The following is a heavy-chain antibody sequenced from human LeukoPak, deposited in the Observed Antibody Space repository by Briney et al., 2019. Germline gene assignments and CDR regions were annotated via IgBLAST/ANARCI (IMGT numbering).Heavy chain of an antibody. D-gene: IGHD5/OR15-5a*01. CDR1: GGSISSSNL. CDR3: ARGTVSMYYTDV. J-gene: IGHJ6*03. Sequence: SGTLSLTCAVSGGSISSSNLWSWVRQPPGKGLGWVGELYDRGSTNYNHSLKSRVTISVDKSKNTLYLQMSCLTAADPAVYYCARGTVSMYYTDVWGKGNTVTISS. CDR2: LYDRGST. V-gene: IGHV4-4*02.